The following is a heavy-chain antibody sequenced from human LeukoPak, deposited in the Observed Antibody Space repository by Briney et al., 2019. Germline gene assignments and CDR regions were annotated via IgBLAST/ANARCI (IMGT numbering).Heavy chain of an antibody. D-gene: IGHD4-23*01. Sequence: GGSLRLSCAASGFTFSSYAMSWVRQAPGKGLEWVSAISGSGGSTYYADSVKGRFTISRDNSKNTLYLQMNSLRAEDMAVYYCAKDLGADYGGNSGNDYWGQGTLVTVSS. V-gene: IGHV3-23*01. J-gene: IGHJ4*02. CDR2: ISGSGGST. CDR1: GFTFSSYA. CDR3: AKDLGADYGGNSGNDY.